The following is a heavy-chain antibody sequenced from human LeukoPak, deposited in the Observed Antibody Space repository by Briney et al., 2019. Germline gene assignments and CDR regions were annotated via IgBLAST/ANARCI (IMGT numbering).Heavy chain of an antibody. CDR1: GGSISSYY. V-gene: IGHV4-4*07. J-gene: IGHJ4*02. CDR3: ARDLDYYDSSGYCHYFDY. CDR2: IYTSGST. D-gene: IGHD3-22*01. Sequence: RTSETLSLTCTVSGGSISSYYWSWIRQPAGKGLEWIGRIYTSGSTNYNPSLKSRVTMSVDTSKNQFSLKLSSVTAADTAVYYCARDLDYYDSSGYCHYFDYWGQGTLVTVSS.